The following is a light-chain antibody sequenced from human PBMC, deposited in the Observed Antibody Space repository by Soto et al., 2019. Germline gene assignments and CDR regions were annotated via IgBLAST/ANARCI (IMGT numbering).Light chain of an antibody. V-gene: IGKV1-5*03. CDR3: QQYHTWWT. J-gene: IGKJ1*01. CDR1: QSISSW. Sequence: DIQMTQSPSSLSASVGDRVTITCRASQSISSWLAWYQQKPGKAPKLLIYKASSLESGVPSRFSGRGSGTEFTLTISSLQPDDFATYYCQQYHTWWTFGQGTKVEI. CDR2: KAS.